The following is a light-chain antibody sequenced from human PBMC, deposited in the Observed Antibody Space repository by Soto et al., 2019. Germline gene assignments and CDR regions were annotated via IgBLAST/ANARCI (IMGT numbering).Light chain of an antibody. Sequence: VQVKQSPAAVSSSKEDIVTITCRASQSIRNWLAWYQQKPGKAPRLLIYDASSLESGVPSRFSGSGSGTEFTLTISSLQPDDFETYFCQQLVTFGHVANLDI. CDR1: QSIRNW. CDR2: DAS. J-gene: IGKJ3*01. CDR3: QQLVT. V-gene: IGKV1-5*01.